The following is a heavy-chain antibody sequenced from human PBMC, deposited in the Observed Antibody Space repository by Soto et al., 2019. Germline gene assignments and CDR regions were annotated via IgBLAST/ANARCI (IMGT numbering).Heavy chain of an antibody. CDR1: GFTFSSYA. CDR3: AKDRVVVVITTPLDAFDI. J-gene: IGHJ3*02. D-gene: IGHD3-22*01. CDR2: ISGSGGST. V-gene: IGHV3-23*01. Sequence: GGSLRLSCAASGFTFSSYAMSWVRQAPGKGLEWVSAISGSGGSTYYADSVKGRFTISRDNSKNTLYLQMNSLRAEDTAVYYCAKDRVVVVITTPLDAFDIWGQGTMVTVSS.